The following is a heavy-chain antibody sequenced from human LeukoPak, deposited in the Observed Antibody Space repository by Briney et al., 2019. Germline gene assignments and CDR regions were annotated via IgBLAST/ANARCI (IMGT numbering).Heavy chain of an antibody. V-gene: IGHV3-30-3*01. CDR1: GFTFSSYA. CDR2: ISYDGSNK. Sequence: GGSLRLSCAASGFTFSSYAMHWVRQAPGKGLEWVAVISYDGSNKYYADSVKGRFTISRDNSKNTLYLQMNSLRAEDTAVYYCARRSGSYSGSDYWGQGTLVTVSS. D-gene: IGHD1-26*01. J-gene: IGHJ4*02. CDR3: ARRSGSYSGSDY.